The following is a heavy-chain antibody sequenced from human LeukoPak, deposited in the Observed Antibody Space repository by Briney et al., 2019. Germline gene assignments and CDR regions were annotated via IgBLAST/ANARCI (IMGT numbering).Heavy chain of an antibody. Sequence: PGGSLRLSCAASGFTFSSYGMHWVRQAPGKGLEWVAVIWYDGSNKYYADSVKGLFTISRDNSKNTLYLQMNSLRAEDTAVYYCAKSWGLWYFDLWGRGTLVTVSS. CDR3: AKSWGLWYFDL. CDR2: IWYDGSNK. CDR1: GFTFSSYG. J-gene: IGHJ2*01. D-gene: IGHD7-27*01. V-gene: IGHV3-33*06.